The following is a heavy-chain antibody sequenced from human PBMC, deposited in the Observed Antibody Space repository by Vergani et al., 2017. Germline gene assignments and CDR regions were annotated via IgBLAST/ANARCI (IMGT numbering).Heavy chain of an antibody. V-gene: IGHV4-59*13. CDR2: IYSTGST. CDR1: GGSFNTYY. D-gene: IGHD3-9*01. Sequence: QVQLEESGPGLVKPSETLSLTCTVSGGSFNTYYWSWIRQSPGKGLEWVGYIYSTGSTNYNPSLNSLVTLSVDTAKNQFSLKLRSVTAADTAVYCCARVMYRDEASTGYRLEGMDIWGQGTTVTISS. CDR3: ARVMYRDEASTGYRLEGMDI. J-gene: IGHJ6*02.